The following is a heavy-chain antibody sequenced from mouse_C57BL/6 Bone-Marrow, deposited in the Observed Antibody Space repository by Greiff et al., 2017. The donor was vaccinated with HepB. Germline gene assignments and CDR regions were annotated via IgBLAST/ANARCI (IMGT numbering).Heavy chain of an antibody. D-gene: IGHD2-14*01. CDR1: GFTFSSYA. J-gene: IGHJ1*03. V-gene: IGHV5-9-1*02. CDR3: TRERGTGDWYFDV. Sequence: VQLKESGEGLVKPGGSLKLSCAASGFTFSSYAMSWVRQTPEKRLEWVAYISSGGDYIYYADTVKGRFTISRDNARNTLYLQMSSLKSEDTAMYYCTRERGTGDWYFDVWGTGTTVTVSS. CDR2: ISSGGDYI.